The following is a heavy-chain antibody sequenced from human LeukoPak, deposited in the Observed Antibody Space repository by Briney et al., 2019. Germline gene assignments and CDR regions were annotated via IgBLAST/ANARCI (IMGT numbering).Heavy chain of an antibody. J-gene: IGHJ3*02. CDR1: GFTFDTYS. D-gene: IGHD1-26*01. Sequence: GGSLRLSCAASGFTFDTYSMNWVRQAPGKGLEWVSSISVGSRYIFYADSVRGRFTISRDNSKNTLYLQMNSLRAEDTAVYYCARGSSGSYGGLTFDIWGQGTMVTVSS. V-gene: IGHV3-21*01. CDR2: ISVGSRYI. CDR3: ARGSSGSYGGLTFDI.